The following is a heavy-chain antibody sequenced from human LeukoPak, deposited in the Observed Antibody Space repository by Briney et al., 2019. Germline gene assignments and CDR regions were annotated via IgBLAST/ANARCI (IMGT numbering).Heavy chain of an antibody. CDR3: ARWKYSGSLGDYYYYGMDV. Sequence: EASVKVSCKASGGTFSSYAISWVRQAPGQGLEWMGRIIPIFGIANYAQKFQGRVTITADKSTSTAYMELSSLRSEDTAVYYCARWKYSGSLGDYYYYGMDVWGKGTTVTVSS. CDR1: GGTFSSYA. D-gene: IGHD1-26*01. J-gene: IGHJ6*04. CDR2: IIPIFGIA. V-gene: IGHV1-69*04.